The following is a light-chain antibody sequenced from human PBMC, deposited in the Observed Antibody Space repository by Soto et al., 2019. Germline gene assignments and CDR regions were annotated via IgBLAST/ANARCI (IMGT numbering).Light chain of an antibody. Sequence: QSVLTQPPSVSGAPGQRVTISCTGSSSNIGAGYDVHWYQQLPGTAPKLLIYGNSNRPSGVPDRFSGSKSGTSASLAITGLQAEDEADYYCQSYDSSLSAHYAFGTGTKVTVL. V-gene: IGLV1-40*01. CDR3: QSYDSSLSAHYA. CDR1: SSNIGAGYD. CDR2: GNS. J-gene: IGLJ1*01.